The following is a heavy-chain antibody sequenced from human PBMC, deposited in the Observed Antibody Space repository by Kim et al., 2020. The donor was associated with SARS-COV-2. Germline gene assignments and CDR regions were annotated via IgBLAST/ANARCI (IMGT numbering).Heavy chain of an antibody. V-gene: IGHV3-33*01. CDR3: KTGTRVGDY. CDR2: IWYDGSNK. D-gene: IGHD1-1*01. CDR1: GFTFSSYG. Sequence: GGSLRLSCAASGFTFSSYGMHWVRQAPGKGLEWVAVIWYDGSNKYYADSVKGRFTISRDNSKNTLYLQMNSLRAEDTAVYYCKTGTRVGDYWGPGNPGHRLL. J-gene: IGHJ4*02.